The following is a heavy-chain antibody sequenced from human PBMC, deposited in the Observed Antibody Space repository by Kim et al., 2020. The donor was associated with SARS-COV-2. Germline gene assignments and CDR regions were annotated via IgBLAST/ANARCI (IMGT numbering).Heavy chain of an antibody. D-gene: IGHD3-10*01. Sequence: SETLSLTCAVSGGSISSSNLWSWVRQPPGKGLEWIGVIYHSGSTNYNPSLKSRVTISVDKSKNQFSLKLSSVTAADTAVYYCARDQDTMVRGVILYWGQGTLVTVSS. CDR3: ARDQDTMVRGVILY. CDR1: GGSISSSNL. V-gene: IGHV4-4*02. CDR2: IYHSGST. J-gene: IGHJ4*02.